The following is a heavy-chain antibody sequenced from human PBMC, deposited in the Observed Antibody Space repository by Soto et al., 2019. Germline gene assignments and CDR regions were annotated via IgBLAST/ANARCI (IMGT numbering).Heavy chain of an antibody. J-gene: IGHJ4*02. CDR2: INAGNGNT. CDR3: ARSIVVVTSFDY. V-gene: IGHV1-3*01. Sequence: ASVKVSCKASGYTFTTYAMHWVRQAPGQRLEWMGWINAGNGNTKYSQKFQGRVAITRDTSASTAYMELSSLRSEDTAVYYCARSIVVVTSFDYWGQGTLVTVSS. CDR1: GYTFTTYA. D-gene: IGHD3-22*01.